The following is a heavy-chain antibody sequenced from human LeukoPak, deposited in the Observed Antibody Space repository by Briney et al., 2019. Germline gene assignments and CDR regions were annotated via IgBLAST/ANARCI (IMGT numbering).Heavy chain of an antibody. J-gene: IGHJ3*02. D-gene: IGHD1-1*01. CDR3: ARADNSCAFDI. Sequence: SETLSLTCAVYGGSFSGYYWSWIRQPPGKGLEWIGEINHSGSTNHNPSLKSRVTISVDTSKNQFSLKLSSVTAADTAVYYCARADNSCAFDIWGQGTMVTVSS. CDR2: INHSGST. V-gene: IGHV4-34*01. CDR1: GGSFSGYY.